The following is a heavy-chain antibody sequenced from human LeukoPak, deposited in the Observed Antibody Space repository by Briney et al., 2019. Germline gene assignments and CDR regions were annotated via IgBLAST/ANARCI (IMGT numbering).Heavy chain of an antibody. CDR1: GYTFTSYD. J-gene: IGHJ6*03. CDR3: ARHPYYYGSGKYYMDV. V-gene: IGHV1-8*01. CDR2: MNPNSGNT. D-gene: IGHD3-10*01. Sequence: PGASVKVSCKASGYTFTSYDINWVRQATGQGLEWMGWMNPNSGNTGYAQKFQGRVTMTRNTSISTAYMELSSPRSEDTAVYYCARHPYYYGSGKYYMDVWGKGTTVTVSS.